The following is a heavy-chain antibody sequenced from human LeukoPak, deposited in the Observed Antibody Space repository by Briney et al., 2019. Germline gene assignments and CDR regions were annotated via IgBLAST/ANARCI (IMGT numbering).Heavy chain of an antibody. CDR2: IYTSGST. J-gene: IGHJ3*02. CDR3: ARDRGSGWNDAFDI. V-gene: IGHV4-61*02. Sequence: PSQTLSLTCTVSGGSISSGSYYWSWIRQPAGKGLEWIGRIYTSGSTNYNPSLKSRVTISVDTSKNQFSLKLSSVTAADTAVYYCARDRGSGWNDAFDIWGQGTMVTVSS. CDR1: GGSISSGSYY. D-gene: IGHD6-19*01.